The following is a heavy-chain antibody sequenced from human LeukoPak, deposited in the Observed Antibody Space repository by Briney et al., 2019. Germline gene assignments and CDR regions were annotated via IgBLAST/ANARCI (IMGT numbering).Heavy chain of an antibody. J-gene: IGHJ4*02. CDR2: IDPSDSYT. CDR3: ARNTVRDYGGNYDIGY. CDR1: GYSFTSYW. D-gene: IGHD4-23*01. Sequence: GESLKISFKGSGYSFTSYWISWVRQRPGKGLEWMGRIDPSDSYTNYSPSFQGHVTISADKSISTAYVNWSSLQDSETAMYYCARNTVRDYGGNYDIGYWGQGTLVTVSS. V-gene: IGHV5-10-1*01.